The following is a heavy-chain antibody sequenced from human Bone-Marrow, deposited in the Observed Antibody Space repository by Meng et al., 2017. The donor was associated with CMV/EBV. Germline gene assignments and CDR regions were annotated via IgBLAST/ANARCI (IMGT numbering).Heavy chain of an antibody. Sequence: GESLKISCAASGFTFDNYGMTWVRQAPGKGLEWVSGINWNGGSSGYIDSVKGRFTISRDNAQNSLYLQMNSLRAEDTALYYCARVGYSNLKGDYYYAMDVWGQWNTFPVSS. CDR3: ARVGYSNLKGDYYYAMDV. CDR2: INWNGGSS. D-gene: IGHD4-11*01. CDR1: GFTFDNYG. J-gene: IGHJ6*02. V-gene: IGHV3-20*04.